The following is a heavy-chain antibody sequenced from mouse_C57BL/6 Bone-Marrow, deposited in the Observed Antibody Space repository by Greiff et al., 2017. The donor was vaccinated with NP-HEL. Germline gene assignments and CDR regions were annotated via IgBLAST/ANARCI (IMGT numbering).Heavy chain of an antibody. CDR3: VRQSDYDWFAY. V-gene: IGHV10-1*01. J-gene: IGHJ3*01. Sequence: EVMLVESGGGLVQPKGSLKLSCAASGFSFNTYAMNWVRQAPGKGLEWVARIRSKSNNYATYYADSVKDRFTISRDDSESMLYLQMNNLKTEDTAMYYCVRQSDYDWFAYWGQGTLVTVSA. CDR2: IRSKSNNYAT. D-gene: IGHD2-4*01. CDR1: GFSFNTYA.